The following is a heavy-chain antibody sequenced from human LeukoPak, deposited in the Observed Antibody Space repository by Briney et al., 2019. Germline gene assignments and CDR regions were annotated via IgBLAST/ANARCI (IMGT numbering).Heavy chain of an antibody. J-gene: IGHJ3*02. CDR2: INPSGGST. CDR3: ARGQGDYGDYVNAFDI. V-gene: IGHV1-46*01. Sequence: VASVKVSCKASGYTFTSYYMHWVRQAPGQGLEWMGIINPSGGSTSYAQKFQGRVTITRNTSISTAYMELSSLRSEDTAVYYCARGQGDYGDYVNAFDIWGQGTMVTVSS. CDR1: GYTFTSYY. D-gene: IGHD4-17*01.